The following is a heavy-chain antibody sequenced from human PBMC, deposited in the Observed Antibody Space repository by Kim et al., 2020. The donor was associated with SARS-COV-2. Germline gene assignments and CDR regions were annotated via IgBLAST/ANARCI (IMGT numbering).Heavy chain of an antibody. CDR2: K. Sequence: KRYHQSLKSRLTITKDTSKNQVVLTMTNMDPVDTATYYCARQIGAADGDYWGQGTLVTVSS. CDR3: ARQIGAADGDY. D-gene: IGHD6-25*01. V-gene: IGHV2-5*01. J-gene: IGHJ4*02.